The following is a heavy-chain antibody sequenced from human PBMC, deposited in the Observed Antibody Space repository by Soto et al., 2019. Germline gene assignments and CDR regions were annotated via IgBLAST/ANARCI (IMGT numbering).Heavy chain of an antibody. CDR1: GYTFTGYY. V-gene: IGHV1-2*04. CDR3: ARDSHDILTGAIYYYYGMDV. D-gene: IGHD3-9*01. CDR2: INPNSGGT. J-gene: IGHJ6*02. Sequence: GASVKVSCKASGYTFTGYYMHWVRQAPGQGLEWMGWINPNSGGTNYAQKFQGWVTMTRDTSISTAYMELSRLRSDDTAVYYCARDSHDILTGAIYYYYGMDVWGQGTTVTVSS.